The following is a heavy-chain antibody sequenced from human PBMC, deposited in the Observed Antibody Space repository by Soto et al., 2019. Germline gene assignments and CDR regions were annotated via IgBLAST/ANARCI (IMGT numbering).Heavy chain of an antibody. Sequence: ASVKVSCKASGYTCSNYGISWVRQGPGQGLEWMGWISGYNGNTHYEEKVQDRIKMTTDTSTSTTYLELRSLRSDDTAVYFCARDPGFGFGYSYAFAMDVWGQGTTVTVSS. CDR2: ISGYNGNT. J-gene: IGHJ6*02. D-gene: IGHD5-18*01. CDR3: ARDPGFGFGYSYAFAMDV. CDR1: GYTCSNYG. V-gene: IGHV1-18*01.